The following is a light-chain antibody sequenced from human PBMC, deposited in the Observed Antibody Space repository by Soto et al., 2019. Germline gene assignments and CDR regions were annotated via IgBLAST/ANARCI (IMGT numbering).Light chain of an antibody. J-gene: IGLJ3*02. Sequence: QAVVTQPPSVSGAPGQRVTISCTGSSSNIGAGFDVHWYHQIAGTAPKLLIYGNSNRPSGVPDRFSGSKSGTSASLAINGLQAEDEAHCYCQSYDNSLSGSWVFGGGTKLTVL. CDR2: GNS. V-gene: IGLV1-40*01. CDR1: SSNIGAGFD. CDR3: QSYDNSLSGSWV.